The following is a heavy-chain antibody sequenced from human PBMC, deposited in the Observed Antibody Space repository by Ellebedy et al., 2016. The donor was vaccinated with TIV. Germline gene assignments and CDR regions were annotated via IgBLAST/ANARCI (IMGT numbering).Heavy chain of an antibody. CDR3: AKAAGTGDYYYYSTMDV. CDR2: ISGSGGST. J-gene: IGHJ6*02. V-gene: IGHV3-23*01. Sequence: GESLKISXAASGFTFSSYAMSWVRQAPGKGLEWVSAISGSGGSTYYADSVKGRFTISRDNAKNSLYLQMNSLRAEDTALYYCAKAAGTGDYYYYSTMDVWGLGTTVTVSS. D-gene: IGHD6-19*01. CDR1: GFTFSSYA.